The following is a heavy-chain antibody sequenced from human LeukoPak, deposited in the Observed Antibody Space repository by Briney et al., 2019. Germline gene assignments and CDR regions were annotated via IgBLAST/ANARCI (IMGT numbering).Heavy chain of an antibody. V-gene: IGHV1-2*02. Sequence: ASVKVSCKASGYTFTGYYMHWVRQAPGQGLEWMGWINPNSGGTNYAQKFQGRVTMTRDTSISTAYMELSRLGSDDTAVYYCARGGYYDFWSGYQVPDWFDPWGQGTLVTVSS. D-gene: IGHD3-3*01. CDR3: ARGGYYDFWSGYQVPDWFDP. CDR1: GYTFTGYY. J-gene: IGHJ5*02. CDR2: INPNSGGT.